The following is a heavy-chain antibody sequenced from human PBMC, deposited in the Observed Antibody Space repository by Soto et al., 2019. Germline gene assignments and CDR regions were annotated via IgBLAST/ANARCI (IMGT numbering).Heavy chain of an antibody. CDR1: GFTFSSYG. D-gene: IGHD2-2*01. CDR3: AKDYRCSSTSCYLVYYYYYYGMDV. V-gene: IGHV3-30*18. J-gene: IGHJ6*02. CDR2: ISYDGSNK. Sequence: PGGSLRLSCAASGFTFSSYGMHWVRQAPGKGLEWVAVISYDGSNKYYADSVKGRSTISRDNSKNTLYLQMNSLRAEDTAVYYCAKDYRCSSTSCYLVYYYYYYGMDVWGQGTTVTVSS.